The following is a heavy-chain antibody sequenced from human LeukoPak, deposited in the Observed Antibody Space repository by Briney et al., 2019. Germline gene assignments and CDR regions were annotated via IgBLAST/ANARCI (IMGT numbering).Heavy chain of an antibody. CDR1: GGTFSSYA. D-gene: IGHD3-22*01. Sequence: SVKVSCKASGGTFSSYAISWVRQAPGQGLEWMGRIIPILGIANYAQKFQGRVTITADKSTSTAYMELSSLRSEDTAVYYCARDLRGAKITMIVVDSSHAFDIWGQGTMVTVSS. CDR3: ARDLRGAKITMIVVDSSHAFDI. CDR2: IIPILGIA. V-gene: IGHV1-69*04. J-gene: IGHJ3*02.